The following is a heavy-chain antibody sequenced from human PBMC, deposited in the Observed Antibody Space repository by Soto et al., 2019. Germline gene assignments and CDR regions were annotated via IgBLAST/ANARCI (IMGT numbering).Heavy chain of an antibody. CDR1: GYPVTAYY. J-gene: IGHJ3*02. CDR3: ARGGGVGVAGSAAFDM. V-gene: IGHV1-2*02. Sequence: QLHLVQSGAVVKKPGASVTVSCSASGYPVTAYYMHWVRQAPGRGLEWMGGINPATGAAKYTQTFQGRVTVPRDTPTGTVFMELGGLTSEATAVFYWARGGGVGVAGSAAFDMWGQGTLVTVSS. D-gene: IGHD3-3*01. CDR2: INPATGAA.